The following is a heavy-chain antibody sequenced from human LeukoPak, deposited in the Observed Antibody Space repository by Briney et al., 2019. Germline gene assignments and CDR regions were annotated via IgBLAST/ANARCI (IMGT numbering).Heavy chain of an antibody. CDR2: ISAYNGNT. D-gene: IGHD6-13*01. CDR3: ARGYSSSWAAIDY. J-gene: IGHJ4*02. CDR1: DYTFTTYG. V-gene: IGHV1-18*01. Sequence: GASVKVSCKASDYTFTTYGISWVRQAPGQGLEWMGWISAYNGNTNYAQKFQGRITMTTDTSTSTAYMELRSLRSDDTAIYYCARGYSSSWAAIDYWGQGTLVTVSS.